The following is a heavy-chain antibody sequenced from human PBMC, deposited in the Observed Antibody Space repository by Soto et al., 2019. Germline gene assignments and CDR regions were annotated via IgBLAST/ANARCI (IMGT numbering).Heavy chain of an antibody. CDR1: GFTFSSYR. Sequence: XGSLRLTCAASGFTFSSYRMNWVRQAPGKGLEWVSYISSSSSTIYYADSVKGRFTISRDSAKKSLYLQMNSLRDEDTAVYYCARRPPGDWGQGTLVTVSS. J-gene: IGHJ4*02. V-gene: IGHV3-48*02. CDR2: ISSSSSTI. CDR3: ARRPPGD. D-gene: IGHD3-16*01.